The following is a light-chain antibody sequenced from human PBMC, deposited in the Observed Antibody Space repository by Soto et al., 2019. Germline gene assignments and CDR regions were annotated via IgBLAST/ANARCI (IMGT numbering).Light chain of an antibody. CDR2: DTS. Sequence: QAVVTQEPSLTVSPGGTVTLTCGSSTGAVTSGHYPYWFQQRPGQAPRTLIYDTSTKHSWTPARFSGSFLGGKAALTLSGAQPEDEAEYHCLISYSGTRVFGGGTKLTVL. CDR1: TGAVTSGHY. J-gene: IGLJ2*01. V-gene: IGLV7-46*01. CDR3: LISYSGTRV.